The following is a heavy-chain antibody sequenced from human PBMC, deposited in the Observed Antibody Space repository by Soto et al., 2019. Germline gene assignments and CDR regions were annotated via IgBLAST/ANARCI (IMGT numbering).Heavy chain of an antibody. CDR1: GFSLSNAGLG. D-gene: IGHD6-13*01. Sequence: QVTVKESGPVLVKPTETLTLTCTVSGFSLSNAGLGVSWIRQPPGKALEWLAHIFSNDAKSYSTSLKSRLTTSXDXSKIQVFLIMTNMDPVDTATYYCASTYSASWYWFDPWGQGTLVTVSS. V-gene: IGHV2-26*04. CDR2: IFSNDAK. CDR3: ASTYSASWYWFDP. J-gene: IGHJ5*02.